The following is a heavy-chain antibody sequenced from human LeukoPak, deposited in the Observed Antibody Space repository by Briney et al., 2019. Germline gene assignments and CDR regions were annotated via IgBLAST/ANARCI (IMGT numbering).Heavy chain of an antibody. D-gene: IGHD5-24*01. V-gene: IGHV1-2*02. Sequence: ASVKVSCKASGYTFTAYYLHWVRQAPGQGLEWMGWINPSSVATKYVQKFQARVTMTRDTSIRTAYMELNSLRSDDTAVYYCVRPRDGYTGPFDYWGQGSLVTVSS. CDR1: GYTFTAYY. CDR2: INPSSVAT. CDR3: VRPRDGYTGPFDY. J-gene: IGHJ4*02.